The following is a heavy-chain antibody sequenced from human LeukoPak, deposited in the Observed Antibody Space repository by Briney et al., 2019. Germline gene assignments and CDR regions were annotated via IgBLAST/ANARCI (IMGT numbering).Heavy chain of an antibody. CDR3: ARGDPAGLFDS. V-gene: IGHV4-59*01. CDR2: IYYSGTT. D-gene: IGHD3-10*01. J-gene: IGHJ4*02. CDR1: GGSFSGYY. Sequence: SETLSLTCAVYGGSFSGYYWNWIRQPPGKGLEWIGYIYYSGTTNSNPSLESRVTVSVDTSKKYCSLKLTSVTAADTAVYFCARGDPAGLFDSWGQGHLVTVSS.